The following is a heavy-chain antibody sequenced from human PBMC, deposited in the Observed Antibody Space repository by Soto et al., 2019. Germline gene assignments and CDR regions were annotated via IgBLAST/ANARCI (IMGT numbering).Heavy chain of an antibody. J-gene: IGHJ6*02. CDR3: ADSRIAAAGTYYYYGMDV. CDR2: IIPIFGTA. D-gene: IGHD6-13*01. CDR1: GGTFSSYA. Sequence: SVKVSCKASGGTFSSYAISWVRQAPGQGLEWMGGIIPIFGTANYAQKFQGRVTITADESTSTAYMELSSLRSEDTAVYYCADSRIAAAGTYYYYGMDVWGQGTTVTVSS. V-gene: IGHV1-69*13.